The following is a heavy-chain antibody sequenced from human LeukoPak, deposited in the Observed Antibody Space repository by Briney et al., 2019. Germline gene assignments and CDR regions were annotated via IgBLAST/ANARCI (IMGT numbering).Heavy chain of an antibody. CDR3: ARGENPDSSANFDY. J-gene: IGHJ4*02. V-gene: IGHV4-4*07. CDR1: GGSISSYY. CDR2: IYTSGST. D-gene: IGHD6-19*01. Sequence: PSETLSLTCTVSGGSISSYYWSWIRQPAGKGLEWIGRIYTSGSTNYNPSLKSRVTMSVDTSKNQFSLKLSSVTAADTAVYYCARGENPDSSANFDYWGQGTLVTVSS.